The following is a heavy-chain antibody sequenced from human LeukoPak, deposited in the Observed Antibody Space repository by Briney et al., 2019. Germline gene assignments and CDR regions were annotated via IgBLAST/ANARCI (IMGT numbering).Heavy chain of an antibody. J-gene: IGHJ4*02. CDR1: FGYGIGYF. D-gene: IGHD3-22*01. CDR2: IYYSGTT. CDR3: ARHVPTPYYGTSGPFDY. V-gene: IGHV4-59*08. Sequence: SETLSHTCTISFGYGIGYFWSWIRHPPGQELVGIGCIYYSGTTDYNPSLRSRVTLSVDTSKNQFSLKLSSVTAADTAVYFCARHVPTPYYGTSGPFDYWGQGTLVTVSS.